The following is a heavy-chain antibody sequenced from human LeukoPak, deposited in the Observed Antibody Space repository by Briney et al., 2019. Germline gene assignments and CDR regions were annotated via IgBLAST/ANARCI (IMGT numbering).Heavy chain of an antibody. CDR1: GGSISSSIYY. Sequence: PSETLSLTCTVSGGSISSSIYYWGWIRQPPGKGLEWIGSIYYSGSTYYNPSLKSRVTISVDTSKNQFSLKLSSVTAADTAVYYCARRRTGAASWYYFDYWGQGTLVTVSS. V-gene: IGHV4-39*01. CDR2: IYYSGST. J-gene: IGHJ4*02. D-gene: IGHD6-13*01. CDR3: ARRRTGAASWYYFDY.